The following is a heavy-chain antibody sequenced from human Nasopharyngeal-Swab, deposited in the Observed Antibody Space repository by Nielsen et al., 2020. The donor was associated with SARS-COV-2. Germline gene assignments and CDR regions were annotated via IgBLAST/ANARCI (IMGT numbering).Heavy chain of an antibody. J-gene: IGHJ6*02. CDR3: ARAKASGSLKYYGMDV. CDR2: ISSSSSYI. V-gene: IGHV3-21*01. D-gene: IGHD1-26*01. Sequence: GESLKISYAASGFTFSSYSMNWVRQAPGKGLEWVSSISSSSSYIYYADSVKGRFTISRDNAKNSLYLQMNSLRAEDTAVYYCARAKASGSLKYYGMDVWGQGTTVTVSS. CDR1: GFTFSSYS.